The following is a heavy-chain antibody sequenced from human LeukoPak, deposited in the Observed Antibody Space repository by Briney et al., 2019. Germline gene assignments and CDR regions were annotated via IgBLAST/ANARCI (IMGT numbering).Heavy chain of an antibody. J-gene: IGHJ4*02. CDR1: GFTFRSYG. CDR2: ITSSGSTI. CDR3: ASEFIVGATFDY. V-gene: IGHV3-48*03. Sequence: GGSLRLSCSASGFTFRSYGMNWVRQAPGKGLEWVSYITSSGSTIYYADSVKGRFTICRDNAKTSLYLQMNSLRAEDTAVYYCASEFIVGATFDYWGQGTLVTVSS. D-gene: IGHD1-26*01.